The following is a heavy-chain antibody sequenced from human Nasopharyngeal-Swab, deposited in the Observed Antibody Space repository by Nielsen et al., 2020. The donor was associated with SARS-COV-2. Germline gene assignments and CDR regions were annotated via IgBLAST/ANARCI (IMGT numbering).Heavy chain of an antibody. J-gene: IGHJ6*03. D-gene: IGHD2-8*01. V-gene: IGHV3-33*08. CDR2: IWYEGSNK. CDR3: ARDGPSGYCTNGVCYSYYMDV. CDR1: GFTFGTYG. Sequence: GESLKISCAASGFTFGTYGMHWVRQAPGKGLEWVAVIWYEGSNKYYADSVKGRFTISRDNPKNTLYLQMNSLRAEDTAVYYCARDGPSGYCTNGVCYSYYMDVWGKGTTVTVSS.